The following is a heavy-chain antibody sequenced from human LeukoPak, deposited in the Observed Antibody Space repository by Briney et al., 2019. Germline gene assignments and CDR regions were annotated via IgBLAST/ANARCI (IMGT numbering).Heavy chain of an antibody. J-gene: IGHJ3*02. D-gene: IGHD2-21*01. V-gene: IGHV3-21*01. CDR1: GFSFSSNS. CDR3: ARDVDYAFDI. Sequence: GGSLRLSCAASGFSFSSNSMNWVRQAPGKGLEWVSSISSSSSYIYYADSVKGRFTISRDNARNSLYLQMNSLRAEDTAVYYCARDVDYAFDIWGQGTLVTVSS. CDR2: ISSSSSYI.